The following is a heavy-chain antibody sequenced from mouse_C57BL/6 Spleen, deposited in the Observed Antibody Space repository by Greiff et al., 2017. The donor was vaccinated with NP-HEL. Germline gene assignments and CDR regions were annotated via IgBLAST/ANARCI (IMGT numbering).Heavy chain of an antibody. Sequence: VQLQQSGAELVRPGTSVKMSCKASGYTFTNYWIGWAKQRPGHGLEWIGDIYPGGGYTNYNEKFKGKATLTADKSSSTAYMQFSSLTSEDSAIYYCARTGITTVVATPLWYFDVWGTGTTVTVSS. CDR2: IYPGGGYT. CDR3: ARTGITTVVATPLWYFDV. J-gene: IGHJ1*03. CDR1: GYTFTNYW. V-gene: IGHV1-63*01. D-gene: IGHD1-1*01.